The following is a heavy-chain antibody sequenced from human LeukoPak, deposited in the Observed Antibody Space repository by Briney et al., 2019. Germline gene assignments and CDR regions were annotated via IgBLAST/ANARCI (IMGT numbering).Heavy chain of an antibody. Sequence: ASVKVSCKASGYTFTSYGISWVRQAPGQGLEWRGWISAYNGNTNYAQKLQGRVTMTTDTSTSTAYMELRSLRSDDTAVYYCARADLGSCSGGSCYGHYWGQGTLVTVSS. CDR3: ARADLGSCSGGSCYGHY. CDR1: GYTFTSYG. V-gene: IGHV1-18*01. D-gene: IGHD2-15*01. CDR2: ISAYNGNT. J-gene: IGHJ4*02.